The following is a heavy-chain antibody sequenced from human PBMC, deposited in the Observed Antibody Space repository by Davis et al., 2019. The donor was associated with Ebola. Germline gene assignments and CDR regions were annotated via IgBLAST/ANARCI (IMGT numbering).Heavy chain of an antibody. V-gene: IGHV1-2*06. CDR3: ARDPVTSGWGFYFDY. CDR2: INPKSGGT. CDR1: GYTFTSYD. Sequence: AASVKVSCKASGYTFTSYDVNWVRQATGQGLEWMGRINPKSGGTNYAQKFQGRVTMTRDTSISTAYMELSRLTSDDTAVYYCARDPVTSGWGFYFDYWGQGTLVTVSS. J-gene: IGHJ4*02. D-gene: IGHD6-19*01.